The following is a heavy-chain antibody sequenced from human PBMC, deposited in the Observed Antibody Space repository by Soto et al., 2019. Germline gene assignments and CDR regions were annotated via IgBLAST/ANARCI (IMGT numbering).Heavy chain of an antibody. CDR3: AKVVNKQWLVRGWFDP. Sequence: GGSLRLSCAASGFTFSSYAMSWVRQAPGKGLEWVSAISGSGGSTYYADSVKGRFIISRDNSKNTLYLQMNSLRAEDTAVYYCAKVVNKQWLVRGWFDPWGQGTLVTVSS. V-gene: IGHV3-23*01. CDR1: GFTFSSYA. D-gene: IGHD6-19*01. J-gene: IGHJ5*02. CDR2: ISGSGGST.